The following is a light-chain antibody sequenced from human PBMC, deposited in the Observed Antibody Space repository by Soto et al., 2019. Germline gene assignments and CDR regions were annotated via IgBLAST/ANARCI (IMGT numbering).Light chain of an antibody. J-gene: IGKJ5*01. CDR1: QSVSIK. Sequence: EIVMTQSPATLSVSPGERATLSCRASQSVSIKLAWYQQKPGQAHRLLIYDTSTRATGIPARFSGSGSGTEFTPTISSLQSEDFAVYYCQQYKNWPPITVGQGTRLEIK. CDR2: DTS. V-gene: IGKV3-15*01. CDR3: QQYKNWPPIT.